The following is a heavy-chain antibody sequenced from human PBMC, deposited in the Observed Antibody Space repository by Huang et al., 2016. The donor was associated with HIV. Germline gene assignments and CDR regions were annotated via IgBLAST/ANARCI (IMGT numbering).Heavy chain of an antibody. D-gene: IGHD2-8*02. J-gene: IGHJ5*01. V-gene: IGHV3-30*18. Sequence: QLWLVGSGGGVVRLGRPLGFSWVGSGFSLGSYGIHGVRQAPGKGLEWVAFSSYDGNGRAYAGSVKGRFSISRQNSKSTVSLQMNSLRVEDSGVYFCAKGSGHFDSWGQGTLVTVSP. CDR1: GFSLGSYG. CDR2: SSYDGNGR. CDR3: AKGSGHFDS.